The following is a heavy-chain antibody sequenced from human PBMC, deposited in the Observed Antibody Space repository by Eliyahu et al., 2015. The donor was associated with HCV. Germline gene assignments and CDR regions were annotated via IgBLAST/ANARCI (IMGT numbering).Heavy chain of an antibody. J-gene: IGHJ6*02. V-gene: IGHV3-15*01. CDR3: TTEVGIFWGDV. CDR1: GFTFSNAW. CDR2: IKSKTDGGTT. Sequence: EVQLVESGGGLVKPGGSLXLSCSASGFTFSNAWMSWVRQAPGKGLEWVGRIKSKTDGGTTDYAAPVKGRFTISRDDSKNTLYLQMNSLKTEDTAVYYCTTEVGIFWGDVWGQGTTVTVSS. D-gene: IGHD3-9*01.